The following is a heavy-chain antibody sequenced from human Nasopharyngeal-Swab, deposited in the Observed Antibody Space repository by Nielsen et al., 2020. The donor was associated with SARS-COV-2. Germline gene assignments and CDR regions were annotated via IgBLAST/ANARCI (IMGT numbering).Heavy chain of an antibody. Sequence: RECPGKGREGGAVISYDGSNKYYADSVKGRFTISRDNSKNTLYLQMNSLRAEDTAVYYCASSYYDFWSGYYYHGAFDIWGQGTMVTVSS. CDR2: ISYDGSNK. D-gene: IGHD3-3*01. J-gene: IGHJ3*02. CDR3: ASSYYDFWSGYYYHGAFDI. V-gene: IGHV3-30*04.